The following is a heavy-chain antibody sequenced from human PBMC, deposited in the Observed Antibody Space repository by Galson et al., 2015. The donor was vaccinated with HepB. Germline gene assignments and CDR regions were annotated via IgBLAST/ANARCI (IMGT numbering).Heavy chain of an antibody. Sequence: SLRLSCAASGFNFEGNAMHWVRQAPGKGLEWVAGINWNSGSRVYADSVKGRFTISRDNAKKSLYLQITSLTTEDTALYFCAKIGTLPMSSFDHWGQGTLVTVSS. D-gene: IGHD1-14*01. V-gene: IGHV3-9*01. CDR1: GFNFEGNA. CDR2: INWNSGSR. J-gene: IGHJ4*02. CDR3: AKIGTLPMSSFDH.